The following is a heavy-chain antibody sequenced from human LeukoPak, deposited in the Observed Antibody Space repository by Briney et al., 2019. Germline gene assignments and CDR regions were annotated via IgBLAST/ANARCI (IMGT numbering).Heavy chain of an antibody. V-gene: IGHV4-34*01. CDR3: ARGPIAVVPEDAHWFDP. CDR1: GGSFSGYY. D-gene: IGHD2-2*01. CDR2: INHSGGT. Sequence: PSETLSLTCAVYGGSFSGYYWSWIRQPPGKGLEWIGEINHSGGTNYNPSLKSRVTISVDTSKNQFSLKLSSVTAADTAVYYCARGPIAVVPEDAHWFDPWGQGTLVTVSS. J-gene: IGHJ5*02.